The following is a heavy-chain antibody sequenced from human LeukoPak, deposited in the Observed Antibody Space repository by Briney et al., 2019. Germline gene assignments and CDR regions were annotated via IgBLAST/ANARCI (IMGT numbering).Heavy chain of an antibody. CDR2: INPSGGST. Sequence: ASVKVSCKASGYTFTGYYMHWVRQAPGQGLEWMGWINPSGGSTSYAQKFQGRVTMTRDMSTSTVYMELSSLRSEDTAVYYCAGHYRSVTMTLLGGAFDIWGQGTMVTVSS. V-gene: IGHV1-46*01. J-gene: IGHJ3*02. D-gene: IGHD3-22*01. CDR1: GYTFTGYY. CDR3: AGHYRSVTMTLLGGAFDI.